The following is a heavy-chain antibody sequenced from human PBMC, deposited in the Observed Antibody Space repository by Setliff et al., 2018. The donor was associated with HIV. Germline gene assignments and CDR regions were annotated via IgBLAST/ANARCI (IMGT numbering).Heavy chain of an antibody. V-gene: IGHV4-34*01. CDR3: ARLMPNWDYFDY. D-gene: IGHD2-2*01. CDR1: GGSISSHF. J-gene: IGHJ4*02. Sequence: SETLSLTCTVSGGSISSHFWTWIRQPPGKGLEWIGEVNHSGSTNYNPSLKSRVTISVDTSKNHFSLNVSSLTAADTALYFCARLMPNWDYFDYWGQGTQVTVSS. CDR2: VNHSGST.